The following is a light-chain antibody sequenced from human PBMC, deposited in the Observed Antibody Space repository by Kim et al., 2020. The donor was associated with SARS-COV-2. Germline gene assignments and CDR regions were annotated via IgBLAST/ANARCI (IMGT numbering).Light chain of an antibody. CDR3: QAWDSSTDVV. CDR1: KLGDKY. J-gene: IGLJ2*01. CDR2: QDS. Sequence: VSPGQTDSITCSGDKLGDKYACWYQQKTGQSPVLVIYQDSKRPSGIPERFSGSNSGNTATLTISGTQAMDEADYYCQAWDSSTDVVFGGGTQLNVL. V-gene: IGLV3-1*01.